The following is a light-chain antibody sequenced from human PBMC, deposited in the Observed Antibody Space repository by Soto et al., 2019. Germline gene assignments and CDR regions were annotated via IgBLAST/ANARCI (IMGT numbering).Light chain of an antibody. CDR2: KAS. CDR3: QNYNSYSEA. J-gene: IGKJ1*01. Sequence: EIEMTQSPSTLSPSVGERVTITCGASQTISSWLAWYQQKPGKAPKLLIYKASTLKSGVPSRVTGSGAWTEFTLTIIILQPDEFATYYCQNYNSYSEAFGQGTQVDIK. V-gene: IGKV1-5*03. CDR1: QTISSW.